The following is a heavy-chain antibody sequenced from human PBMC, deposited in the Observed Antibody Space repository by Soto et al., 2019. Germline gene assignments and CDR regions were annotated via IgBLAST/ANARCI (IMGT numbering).Heavy chain of an antibody. CDR3: ARDFKAPKDAWAFDY. D-gene: IGHD3-16*01. V-gene: IGHV4-4*02. CDR2: MSHSGTT. CDR1: GASIISSDW. J-gene: IGHJ4*02. Sequence: QVQLQESGPGLVMPSGTLSLTCAVSGASIISSDWWNWVRQPPGKGLEWIGEMSHSGTTIYNPSLKGRVTISVDVSKNHFSLNLTSVTAADTAVYDCARDFKAPKDAWAFDYWGRGTLVTVSS.